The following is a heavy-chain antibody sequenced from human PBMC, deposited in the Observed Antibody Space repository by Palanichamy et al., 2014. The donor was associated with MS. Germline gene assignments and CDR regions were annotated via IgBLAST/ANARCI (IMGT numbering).Heavy chain of an antibody. CDR1: GFTFSTYW. Sequence: EVQRGGGRGGGRWSSLGGPVRLSCAASGFTFSTYWMSWVRQAPGKGLEWVANIKQDGSEKYYVDSVKGRFTISRDNAKNSLYLQMNSLRAEDTAVYYCARVEDGYNSPTDYWGQGTLVTVSS. CDR3: ARVEDGYNSPTDY. V-gene: IGHV3-7*01. CDR2: IKQDGSEK. J-gene: IGHJ4*02. D-gene: IGHD5-24*01.